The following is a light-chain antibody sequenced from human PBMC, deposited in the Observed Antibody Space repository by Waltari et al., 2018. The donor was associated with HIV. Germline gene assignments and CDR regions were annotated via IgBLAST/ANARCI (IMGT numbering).Light chain of an antibody. CDR1: NIGSQS. CDR3: QVWDTTTDQWV. J-gene: IGLJ3*02. Sequence: SYVLTQPPSVSVDPGETARITCGGTNIGSQSVQWSQQKPGQAPVLVIYDDNDRPSGSPERFSGSSSGNTATLTISSVEAGDEADYYCQVWDTTTDQWVFGGGTELAVL. V-gene: IGLV3-21*04. CDR2: DDN.